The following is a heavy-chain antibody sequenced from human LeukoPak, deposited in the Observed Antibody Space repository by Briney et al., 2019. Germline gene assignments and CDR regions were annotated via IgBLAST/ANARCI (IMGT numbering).Heavy chain of an antibody. CDR3: ARRRFASRRAENDY. V-gene: IGHV4-59*12. D-gene: IGHD3-16*01. J-gene: IGHJ4*02. CDR2: ISYSGGT. CDR1: GDSISRYY. Sequence: PSETLSLTCTVSGDSISRYYWSWIRQPPGKGLEWIGYISYSGGTSYNPSLKSRVTISLDTSKNQFSLKLSSVTAADTAVYYCARRRFASRRAENDYWGQGTLVTVSS.